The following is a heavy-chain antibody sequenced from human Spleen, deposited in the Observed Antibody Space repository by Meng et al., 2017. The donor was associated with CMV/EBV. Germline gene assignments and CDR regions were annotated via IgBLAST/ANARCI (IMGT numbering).Heavy chain of an antibody. CDR3: ARDRCSAASCYLVHVGTWFDP. J-gene: IGHJ5*01. CDR1: NCC. D-gene: IGHD2-2*01. CDR2: ICSGGSP. V-gene: IGHV4-39*07. Sequence: NCCWGCIRQPPWKVLEWLGSICSGGSPSYEPSLKGRVPISVDTSRNQFSLKVPSVTAADTAMYYCARDRCSAASCYLVHVGTWFDPWGQGTLVTVSS.